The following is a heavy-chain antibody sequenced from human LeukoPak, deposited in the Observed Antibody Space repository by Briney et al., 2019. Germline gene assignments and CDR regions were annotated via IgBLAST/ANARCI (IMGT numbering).Heavy chain of an antibody. D-gene: IGHD6-19*01. V-gene: IGHV3-30-3*01. CDR2: ISYDGSNK. CDR3: ARELRVAGTSFDY. J-gene: IGHJ4*02. Sequence: GGSLRLSCAASGFTFSSYAMHWVRQAPGKGLEWVAVISYDGSNKYYADSVKGRFTISRDNSKNTLYLQMNSLRAEDTAVYYCARELRVAGTSFDYWGQGTLATVSS. CDR1: GFTFSSYA.